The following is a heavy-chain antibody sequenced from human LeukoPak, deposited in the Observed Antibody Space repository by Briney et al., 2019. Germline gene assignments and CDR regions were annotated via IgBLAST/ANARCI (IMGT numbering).Heavy chain of an antibody. J-gene: IGHJ4*02. CDR1: GGSFSGYY. CDR3: ARKGREAAAGSGVDY. D-gene: IGHD6-13*01. V-gene: IGHV4-34*01. CDR2: INHSGST. Sequence: SETLSLTCAVYGGSFSGYYWSWIRQPPGKGLEWIGEINHSGSTNYNPSLKSRVTISVDTSKNQFSLKLSFVTAADTAVYYCARKGREAAAGSGVDYWGQGTLVIVSS.